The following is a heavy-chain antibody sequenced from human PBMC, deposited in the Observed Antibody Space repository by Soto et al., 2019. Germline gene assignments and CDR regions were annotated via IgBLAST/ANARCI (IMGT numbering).Heavy chain of an antibody. CDR3: AKRETGGWYGSGAFDI. D-gene: IGHD6-19*01. V-gene: IGHV3-23*01. Sequence: GGSLSLSCAASGFTFSSYAMSWVRQAPGKGLEWVSAISGSGGSTYYADSVKGRFTISRDNSKNTLYLQMNSLRAEDTAVYYCAKRETGGWYGSGAFDIWGQGTMVTVSS. CDR2: ISGSGGST. J-gene: IGHJ3*02. CDR1: GFTFSSYA.